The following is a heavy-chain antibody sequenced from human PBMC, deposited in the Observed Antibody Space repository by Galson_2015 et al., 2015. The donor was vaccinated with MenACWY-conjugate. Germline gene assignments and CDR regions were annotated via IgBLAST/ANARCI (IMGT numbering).Heavy chain of an antibody. J-gene: IGHJ3*02. CDR3: VRDTHYGFDI. CDR2: IRADGENT. CDR1: GFTFSNYA. Sequence: SLRLSCAASGFTFSNYAMSWVRQAPGKGLGWISNIRADGENTYYAGSVQGRFVISRDNAKYSLYLQMNNLRAEDTAVYYCVRDTHYGFDIWGQGTMVTVSS. V-gene: IGHV3-48*04. D-gene: IGHD3-16*01.